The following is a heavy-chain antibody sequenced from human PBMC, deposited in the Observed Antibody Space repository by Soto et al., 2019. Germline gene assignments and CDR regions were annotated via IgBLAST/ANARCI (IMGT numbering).Heavy chain of an antibody. CDR1: VDSVSSNSAG. J-gene: IGHJ4*01. CDR2: TYYRSEWFN. CDR3: ARDIDFAY. Sequence: SQTLSLTCAISVDSVSSNSAGWNWVRQSPSRGLEWLGRTYYRSEWFNEYAVSVKSRITINPDTSRNQISLQLNSVTPEDTAICYCARDIDFAYWGRGTQVTVSS. V-gene: IGHV6-1*01. D-gene: IGHD3-10*01.